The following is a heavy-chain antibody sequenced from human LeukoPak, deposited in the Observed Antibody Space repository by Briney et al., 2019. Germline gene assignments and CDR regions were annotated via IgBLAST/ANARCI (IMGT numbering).Heavy chain of an antibody. CDR2: IIPIFGTA. D-gene: IGHD2-15*01. CDR1: GGTFSSYA. V-gene: IGHV1-69*06. Sequence: ASVKVSCKASGGTFSSYAISWVRQAPGQGLEWMGGIIPIFGTANYAQKFQGRVTITADKSTSTAYMELSSLRSEDTAVYYCARAPRIGFRGYYYYMDVWGKGTTVTVSS. CDR3: ARAPRIGFRGYYYYMDV. J-gene: IGHJ6*03.